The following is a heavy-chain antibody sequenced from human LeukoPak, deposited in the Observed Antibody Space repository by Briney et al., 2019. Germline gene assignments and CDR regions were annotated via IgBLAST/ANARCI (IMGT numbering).Heavy chain of an antibody. D-gene: IGHD3-3*02. J-gene: IGHJ4*02. CDR1: GYTFTDYY. CDR3: ASISHVWSGYYTAHFDY. CDR2: INPNSGDT. V-gene: IGHV1-2*02. Sequence: ASVKVSCKTSGYTFTDYYMHWVRQARGQGLEWMGWINPNSGDTNYAQKFQGRVTMTRHTSITTAYMELSRLKSDDTAVYYCASISHVWSGYYTAHFDYWGQGTLVTVSS.